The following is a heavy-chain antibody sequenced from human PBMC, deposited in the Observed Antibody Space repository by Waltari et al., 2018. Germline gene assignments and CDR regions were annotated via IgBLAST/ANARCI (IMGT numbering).Heavy chain of an antibody. J-gene: IGHJ4*02. CDR3: ARGDIVLMVYATHFDY. D-gene: IGHD2-8*01. V-gene: IGHV4-38-2*01. Sequence: QVQLQESGPGLVKPSETLSLTFAVSGYSIRSGYYWGWIRQPPGKGLEWIGSIYHSGSTYYNPSLKSRVTISVDTSKNQFSLKLSSVTAADTAVYYCARGDIVLMVYATHFDYWGQGTLVTVSS. CDR2: IYHSGST. CDR1: GYSIRSGYY.